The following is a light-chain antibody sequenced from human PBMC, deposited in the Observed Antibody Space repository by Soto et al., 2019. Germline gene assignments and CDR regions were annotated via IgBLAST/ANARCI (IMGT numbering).Light chain of an antibody. J-gene: IGLJ2*01. CDR1: SSDVGSYNR. CDR3: SSFTISATEV. CDR2: EVT. V-gene: IGLV2-18*02. Sequence: QSALTQPPSVSGSPGQSVTISCTGTSSDVGSYNRVSWYQQHPGTAPKLMIYEVTNRPSGVPDRFSGSKSGNTASLAISGIQAEYEADYYFSSFTISATEVFGGGTKLTVL.